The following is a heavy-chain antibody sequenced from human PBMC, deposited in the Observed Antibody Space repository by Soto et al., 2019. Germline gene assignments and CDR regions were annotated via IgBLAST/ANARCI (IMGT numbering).Heavy chain of an antibody. CDR1: GDSVSSNSAA. V-gene: IGHV6-1*01. Sequence: SQTLSLTCAISGDSVSSNSAAWNWIRHSPSRGLEWLGRTYYRSKWYNDYVVSVKSRITINPDTSKNQFSLKLSSVTAADTAVYYCARHVTYCSDTSHCAYGMDVWGQGTTVTVSS. CDR2: TYYRSKWYN. J-gene: IGHJ6*02. D-gene: IGHD2-2*01. CDR3: ARHVTYCSDTSHCAYGMDV.